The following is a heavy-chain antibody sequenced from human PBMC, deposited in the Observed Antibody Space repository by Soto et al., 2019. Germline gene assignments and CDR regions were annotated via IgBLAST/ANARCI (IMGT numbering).Heavy chain of an antibody. CDR1: GFTFSSYS. J-gene: IGHJ4*02. Sequence: EVQLVESGGGLVKPGGSLRLSCAASGFTFSSYSMNWVRQAPGKGREWVSSISSSSSYIYYAESVKGRFTISRDNAKNSLYLQMNSLRAEDTAVYYCARFSSITICGVVIRYFDYWGQGTLVTVSS. D-gene: IGHD3-3*01. CDR3: ARFSSITICGVVIRYFDY. CDR2: ISSSSSYI. V-gene: IGHV3-21*01.